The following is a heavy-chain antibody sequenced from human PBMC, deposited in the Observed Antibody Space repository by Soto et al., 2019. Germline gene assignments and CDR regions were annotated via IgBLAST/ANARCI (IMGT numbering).Heavy chain of an antibody. CDR3: ARRAGSYYNSPRGNYYYYYMDV. CDR2: ISAYNGNT. Sequence: QVQLVQSGAEVKKPGASVKVSCKASGYTFTSYGISWVRQAPGQGLEWMGWISAYNGNTNYAQKLQGRVTMTTDTSTSTAYMELRSLRSDDTAVYYCARRAGSYYNSPRGNYYYYYMDVWGKGTTVTVSS. J-gene: IGHJ6*03. CDR1: GYTFTSYG. D-gene: IGHD3-10*01. V-gene: IGHV1-18*01.